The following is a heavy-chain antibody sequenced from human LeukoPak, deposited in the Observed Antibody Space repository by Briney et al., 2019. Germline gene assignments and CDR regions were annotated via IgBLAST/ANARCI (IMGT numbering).Heavy chain of an antibody. J-gene: IGHJ5*02. D-gene: IGHD6-13*01. Sequence: QASETLSLTCTVSGGSISSYYWSWIRQPPGKGLEWIGYVYYSGNTNYNPSLKSRVTISIDTSKNQFSLKLSSVTAADTAVYYCARRSSSSWYGRWFDPWGQGTLVTVSS. CDR1: GGSISSYY. CDR3: ARRSSSSWYGRWFDP. CDR2: VYYSGNT. V-gene: IGHV4-59*08.